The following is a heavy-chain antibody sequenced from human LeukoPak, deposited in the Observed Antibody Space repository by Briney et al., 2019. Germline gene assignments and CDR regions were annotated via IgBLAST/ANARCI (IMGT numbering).Heavy chain of an antibody. Sequence: ASVKVSCKASGYTFTSYGISWVRQAAGQGLEWMGWISAYNGNTNYAQKLQGRVTMTTDTSTSTAYMELRSLRSDDTAVYYCARERGIAAAAEYYFDYWGQGTLVTVSS. CDR1: GYTFTSYG. CDR3: ARERGIAAAAEYYFDY. J-gene: IGHJ4*02. CDR2: ISAYNGNT. D-gene: IGHD6-13*01. V-gene: IGHV1-18*01.